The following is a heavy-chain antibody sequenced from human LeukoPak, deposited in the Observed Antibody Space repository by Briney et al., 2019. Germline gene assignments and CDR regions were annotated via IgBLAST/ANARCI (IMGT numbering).Heavy chain of an antibody. CDR2: IIPIFGTA. CDR1: GGTFRSYA. D-gene: IGHD3-10*01. CDR3: ARGSMRGYYYHYMDV. Sequence: ASVKVSCKASGGTFRSYAISWVRQAPGQGLEWMGGIIPIFGTANYAQKFQGRVTITTDESTSTAYMELSSLRSEDTAVYYCARGSMRGYYYHYMDVWGKGTTVTVSS. J-gene: IGHJ6*03. V-gene: IGHV1-69*05.